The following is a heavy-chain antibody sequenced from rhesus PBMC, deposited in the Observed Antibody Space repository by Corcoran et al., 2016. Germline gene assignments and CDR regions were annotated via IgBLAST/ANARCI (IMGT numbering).Heavy chain of an antibody. Sequence: QVQLVQSGAEIKQPGASVKLSCKASGYTFTSYYMHWVRQAPGQGLEWKGLLSPYKGNKGYAQKFQGKVTITTDTSTSTGYMELSSLRSEDTAVYYCTRARGYTLFDYWGQGVLVTVSS. CDR2: LSPYKGNK. V-gene: IGHV1-180*01. D-gene: IGHD5-12*01. CDR3: TRARGYTLFDY. CDR1: GYTFTSYY. J-gene: IGHJ4*01.